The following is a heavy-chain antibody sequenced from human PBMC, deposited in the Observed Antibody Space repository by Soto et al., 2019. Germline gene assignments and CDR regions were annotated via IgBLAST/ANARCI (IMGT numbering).Heavy chain of an antibody. J-gene: IGHJ4*02. Sequence: PGWALRLSCSSSVFNFAAYTISWVRLTPGKGLEWVGFIRRIACGGTTDYAASVKGRFTISRDDSRKIVYLQMSRLKIEDTAVYYCSRSLAIDFDSWGQGTLVTVSS. CDR3: SRSLAIDFDS. CDR2: IRRIACGGTT. V-gene: IGHV3-49*04. CDR1: VFNFAAYT.